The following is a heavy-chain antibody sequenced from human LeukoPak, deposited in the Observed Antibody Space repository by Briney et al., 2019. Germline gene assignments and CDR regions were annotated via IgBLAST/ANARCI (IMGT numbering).Heavy chain of an antibody. D-gene: IGHD1-26*01. CDR2: ISSSSSYI. Sequence: GGSLRLSCAASGFTFSSYSMNWVRQAPGKGLEWVSSISSSSSYIYYADSVKGRFTISRDNAKNSLYLQMNSLRAEDTAVYYCARVGGSYPGYYFDYWGQGTLVTVSS. V-gene: IGHV3-21*01. CDR1: GFTFSSYS. CDR3: ARVGGSYPGYYFDY. J-gene: IGHJ4*02.